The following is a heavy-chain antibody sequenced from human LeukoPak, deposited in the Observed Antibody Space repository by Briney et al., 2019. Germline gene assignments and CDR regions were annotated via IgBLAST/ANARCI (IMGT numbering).Heavy chain of an antibody. D-gene: IGHD2-15*01. Sequence: PGGSLRLSRAASGFTFANHWMRWVRQAPGKGLEWVANIRQDGSEKFYVDSVKGRFTISRDNDKSSLYLQMNSLRGEDTAVYFCARVGGSWELLLWGQGTLVTVS. CDR3: ARVGGSWELLL. V-gene: IGHV3-7*01. CDR2: IRQDGSEK. J-gene: IGHJ4*02. CDR1: GFTFANHW.